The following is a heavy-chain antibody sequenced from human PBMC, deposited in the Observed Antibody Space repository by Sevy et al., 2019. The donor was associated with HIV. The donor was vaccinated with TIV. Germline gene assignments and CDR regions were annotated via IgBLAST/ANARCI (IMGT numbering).Heavy chain of an antibody. J-gene: IGHJ6*02. CDR3: ARDNSGYDPLTYYYYGMDV. CDR1: GGSISSYY. V-gene: IGHV4-4*07. D-gene: IGHD5-12*01. Sequence: SGTLSLTCTVSGGSISSYYWSWIRQPAGKGLEWIGRIYTSGSTNYNPSLKSRVTMSVDTSKNQFSLKLSSVTAADTAVYYCARDNSGYDPLTYYYYGMDVWGQGTTVTVSS. CDR2: IYTSGST.